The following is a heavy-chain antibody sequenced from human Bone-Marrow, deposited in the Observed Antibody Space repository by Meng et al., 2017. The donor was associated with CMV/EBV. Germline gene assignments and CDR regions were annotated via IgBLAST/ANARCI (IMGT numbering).Heavy chain of an antibody. D-gene: IGHD4-17*01. J-gene: IGHJ4*02. V-gene: IGHV3-9*01. Sequence: GGSLRLSCAASGFTFEDYAMHWVRQAPGKGLEWVSGVTWNSGNIGYADSVKGRFTISRDNAKNSLYLQMDNLRSEDTALYYCVKDRNYGVYLGSDYWGQGTLVTGAS. CDR1: GFTFEDYA. CDR3: VKDRNYGVYLGSDY. CDR2: VTWNSGNI.